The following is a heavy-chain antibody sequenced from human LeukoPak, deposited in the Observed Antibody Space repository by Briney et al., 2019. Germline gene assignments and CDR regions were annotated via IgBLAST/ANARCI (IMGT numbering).Heavy chain of an antibody. J-gene: IGHJ6*03. CDR2: IYYSGST. Sequence: AETLSLTCTVSGGSINSYYWSWIRQPPGKGLEWMGYIYYSGSTNYHPSLKRRVTISVDTSKNQFSLKLSSVPAADTAVYYCARYPASYYYYYLDVWGKGTTVTVSS. CDR1: GGSINSYY. V-gene: IGHV4-59*01. CDR3: ARYPASYYYYYLDV. D-gene: IGHD6-25*01.